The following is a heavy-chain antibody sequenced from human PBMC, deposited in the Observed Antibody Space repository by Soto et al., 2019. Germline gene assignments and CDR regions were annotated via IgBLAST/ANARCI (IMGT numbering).Heavy chain of an antibody. CDR1: GGTFSSYA. Sequence: QVQLVQSGAEVKKPGSSVKVSCKASGGTFSSYAISWVRQAPGQGLEWMGGIIPIFGTANYAQKFQGRVTITADESTSTAYMELSSLRSEDTAVYYCARDPQRSSGYYMGRPRWFDPWGQGTLVTVSS. CDR2: IIPIFGTA. D-gene: IGHD3-22*01. CDR3: ARDPQRSSGYYMGRPRWFDP. V-gene: IGHV1-69*01. J-gene: IGHJ5*02.